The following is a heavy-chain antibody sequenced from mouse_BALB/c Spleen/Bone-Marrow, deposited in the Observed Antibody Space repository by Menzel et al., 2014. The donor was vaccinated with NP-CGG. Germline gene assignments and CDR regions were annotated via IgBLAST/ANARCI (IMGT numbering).Heavy chain of an antibody. J-gene: IGHJ2*01. Sequence: QVQLQQSGPELVKPGASVKISCKASGYTFTDYYINWVKQKPGQGLEWIGWIYPGSGNTKYNEKFKGKATLTVDTSSSTAYMQHSSLTSEDTAVYFGARENYGSSYYFDYWGQGTTLTVSS. D-gene: IGHD1-1*01. CDR1: GYTFTDYY. V-gene: IGHV1-84*02. CDR3: ARENYGSSYYFDY. CDR2: IYPGSGNT.